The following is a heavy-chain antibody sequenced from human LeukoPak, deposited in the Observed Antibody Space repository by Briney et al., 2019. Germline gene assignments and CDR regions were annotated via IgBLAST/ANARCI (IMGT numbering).Heavy chain of an antibody. CDR2: IYYSGST. CDR3: ARTYCTSSSCPLDY. Sequence: SETLSLTCTVSGGSISSYYWSWIRQPPGKGLEWIGYIYYSGSTNYNPSLKSRVTISVDTSKNQFSLNLSSVTAADTAVYYCARTYCTSSSCPLDYWGQGTLVTVSS. D-gene: IGHD2-2*01. J-gene: IGHJ4*02. V-gene: IGHV4-59*08. CDR1: GGSISSYY.